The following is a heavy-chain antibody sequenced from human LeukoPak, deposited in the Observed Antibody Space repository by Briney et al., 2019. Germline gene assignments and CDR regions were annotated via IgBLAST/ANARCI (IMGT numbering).Heavy chain of an antibody. CDR1: GFTFSSYA. V-gene: IGHV3-43*01. D-gene: IGHD2-21*02. J-gene: IGHJ4*02. Sequence: GGSLRLSCAASGFTFSSYAMSWVRQAPGKGLEWVSLINWDGGTTYYADSVKGRFTISRDNSKNSLYLQMNSLRSEDTAFYYCTTGSPYCGGDCSGHWGQGTLVTVSS. CDR3: TTGSPYCGGDCSGH. CDR2: INWDGGTT.